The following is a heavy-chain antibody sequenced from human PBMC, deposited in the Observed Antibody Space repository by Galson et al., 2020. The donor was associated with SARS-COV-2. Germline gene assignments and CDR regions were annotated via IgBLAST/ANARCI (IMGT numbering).Heavy chain of an antibody. CDR3: ARQILTGYFSFYYFDF. Sequence: SETLSLTCTVSGGSISSSNYYWGWVRQPPGEGLEWIGSIYYTESNYYNPSLTSRVTMSVDTSRNQFSLKLSSVTAADTAVYYCARQILTGYFSFYYFDFWGQGTLVTVSS. V-gene: IGHV4-39*01. CDR1: GGSISSSNYY. J-gene: IGHJ4*02. CDR2: IYYTESN. D-gene: IGHD3-9*01.